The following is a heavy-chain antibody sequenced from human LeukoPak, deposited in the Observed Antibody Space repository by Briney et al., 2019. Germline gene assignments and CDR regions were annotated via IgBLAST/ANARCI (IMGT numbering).Heavy chain of an antibody. CDR1: GFTFSSYA. V-gene: IGHV3-23*01. Sequence: GGSLRLSCAASGFTFSSYAMSWVRQAPGKRLEWVSAISGSGGSTYYADSVKGRFTISRDNSKNTLYLQMNSLRAEDTAVYYCAKDPRPYSSGWYGWYYFDYWGQGTLVTVSS. J-gene: IGHJ4*02. CDR2: ISGSGGST. CDR3: AKDPRPYSSGWYGWYYFDY. D-gene: IGHD6-19*01.